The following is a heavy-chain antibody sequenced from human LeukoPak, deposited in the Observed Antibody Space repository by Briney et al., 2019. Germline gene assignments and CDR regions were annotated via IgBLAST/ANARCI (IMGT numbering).Heavy chain of an antibody. D-gene: IGHD6-19*01. CDR3: ATLHSSGSFFDY. CDR1: GYTLTELS. J-gene: IGHJ4*02. V-gene: IGHV1-24*01. CDR2: FDPENGET. Sequence: ASVNVSCKVSGYTLTELSIHWVRQTPGKGLEWMGGFDPENGETIYAQKFQGRVTMTEDTSTDTAYMELSTLSSEDTAVYYCATLHSSGSFFDYWRQGTMVTVSS.